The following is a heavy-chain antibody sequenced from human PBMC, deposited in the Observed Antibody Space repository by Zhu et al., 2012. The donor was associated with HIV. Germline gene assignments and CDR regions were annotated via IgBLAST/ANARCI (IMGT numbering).Heavy chain of an antibody. Sequence: QVQLQESGPGLVKPSETLSLTCTVSGASVSSGSYYWSWIRQSPGKGLEWIGYVHYSGNTNYNPSLKSRVTMSLDTSNNQFSLRLSSVTPADTAVYYCARDVRFRGXAFDIWAKGQWSPSLQ. CDR3: ARDVRFRGXAFDI. CDR1: GASVSSGSYY. V-gene: IGHV4-61*01. CDR2: VHYSGNT. D-gene: IGHD3-16*01. J-gene: IGHJ3*02.